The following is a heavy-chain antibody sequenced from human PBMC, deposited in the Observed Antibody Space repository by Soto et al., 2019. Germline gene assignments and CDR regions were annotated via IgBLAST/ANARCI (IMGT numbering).Heavy chain of an antibody. V-gene: IGHV4-30-2*01. D-gene: IGHD3-16*01. CDR3: ARNGGGFLAYMDV. CDR2: IYHSGST. J-gene: IGHJ6*02. Sequence: SETLSLTCAVSGGSISSGGYSWSWIRQPPGKGLEWIGYIYHSGSTYYNPSLKSRVTISVDRSKNQFSLKLSSVTAADTAVYYCARNGGGFLAYMDVWGQGTTVTVSS. CDR1: GGSISSGGYS.